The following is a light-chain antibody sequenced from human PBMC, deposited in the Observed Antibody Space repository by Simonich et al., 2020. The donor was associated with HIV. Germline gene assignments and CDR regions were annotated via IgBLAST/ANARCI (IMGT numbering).Light chain of an antibody. J-gene: IGKJ1*01. Sequence: DVVMTQSPLSLPVTLGQPASISCRSSQSLVHSYGNTYLNWFQQRPGQSPMRLIYKVSNRDSGVPDRLSGSGSGTDFTLKISRVEAEDVGVYYCMQGTHWPRTFGQGTKVEIK. CDR2: KVS. V-gene: IGKV2-30*02. CDR3: MQGTHWPRT. CDR1: QSLVHSYGNTY.